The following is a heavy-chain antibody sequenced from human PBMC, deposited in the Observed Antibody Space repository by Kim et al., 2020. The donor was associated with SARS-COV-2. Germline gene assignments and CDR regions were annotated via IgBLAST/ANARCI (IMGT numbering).Heavy chain of an antibody. V-gene: IGHV3-21*01. Sequence: GGSLRLSCAASGFTFSSYSMNWVRQAPGKGLEWVSSISSSSSYIYYADSVKGRFTISRDNAKNSLYLQMNSLRAEDTAVCYCARDEDDSSGFDYWGQGTLVTVSS. CDR1: GFTFSSYS. CDR2: ISSSSSYI. D-gene: IGHD3-22*01. CDR3: ARDEDDSSGFDY. J-gene: IGHJ4*02.